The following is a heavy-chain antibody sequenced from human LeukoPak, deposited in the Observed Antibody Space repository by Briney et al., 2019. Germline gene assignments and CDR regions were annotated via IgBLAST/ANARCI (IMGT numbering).Heavy chain of an antibody. Sequence: SETLSLTCTVSGGSISSSSYYWSWIRQPAGKGLEWIGRIYTSGSTNYNPSLKSRVTMSVDTSKNQFSLKLSSVTAADTAVYYCARSQSQTSLDYWGQGTLVTVSS. J-gene: IGHJ4*02. CDR3: ARSQSQTSLDY. CDR1: GGSISSSSYY. V-gene: IGHV4-61*02. CDR2: IYTSGST. D-gene: IGHD2-2*01.